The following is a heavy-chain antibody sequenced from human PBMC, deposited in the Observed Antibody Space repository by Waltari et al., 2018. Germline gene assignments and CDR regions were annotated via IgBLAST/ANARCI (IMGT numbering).Heavy chain of an antibody. J-gene: IGHJ4*02. Sequence: EVQLVESGGGLVQPGGSLRLSCAASGFTFSSYWMSWVRQAPGKGLEWVANIKQDGSEKYYVDSVKGRFTISRDNAKNSLYLQMNSLRAEDTAVYYCAGYYYDSSGYFSYFDYWGQGTLVTVSS. CDR3: AGYYYDSSGYFSYFDY. D-gene: IGHD3-22*01. CDR2: IKQDGSEK. V-gene: IGHV3-7*01. CDR1: GFTFSSYW.